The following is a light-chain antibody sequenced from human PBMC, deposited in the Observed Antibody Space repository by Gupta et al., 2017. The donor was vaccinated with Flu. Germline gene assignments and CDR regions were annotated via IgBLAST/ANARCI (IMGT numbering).Light chain of an antibody. CDR1: NSNHGSNY. Sequence: VPISFSGSNSNHGSNYVYWYQQLPGTAPKLLIYRNNPRPSGVPDRFSGSKSGTSSSLAISGLRSEDEADYYCAAWDDSLSGWVFGGGTKLTVL. V-gene: IGLV1-47*01. CDR3: AAWDDSLSGWV. J-gene: IGLJ3*02. CDR2: RNN.